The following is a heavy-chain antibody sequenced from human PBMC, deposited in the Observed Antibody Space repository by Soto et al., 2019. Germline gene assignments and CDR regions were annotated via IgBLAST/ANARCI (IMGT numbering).Heavy chain of an antibody. D-gene: IGHD5-12*01. CDR2: ISAYNGNT. J-gene: IGHJ4*02. V-gene: IGHV1-18*04. CDR3: ARDRRASWLQLLHRLLIFDY. Sequence: QVQLVQSGAEVKKPGASVKVSCKASGYTFTSYGISWVRQAPGQGLEWLGWISAYNGNTNYAQKLQGRVTMTTDTSTSTAYMELRSLRSDDTAVYYCARDRRASWLQLLHRLLIFDYWGQGTLVTVSS. CDR1: GYTFTSYG.